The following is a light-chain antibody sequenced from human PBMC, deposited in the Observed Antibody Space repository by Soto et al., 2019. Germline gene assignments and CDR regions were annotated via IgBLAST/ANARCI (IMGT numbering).Light chain of an antibody. CDR3: QQSYSTPRT. CDR1: QSISSY. Sequence: DIQMTQSPSSLSASVGDRVTITCRASQSISSYLNWYQQKPGKAPKLLIYAASSLQSGVPSRFSCSGSATDFTLTISSLQPEDFATYYGQQSYSTPRTFGGGTKVEIK. CDR2: AAS. V-gene: IGKV1-39*01. J-gene: IGKJ4*01.